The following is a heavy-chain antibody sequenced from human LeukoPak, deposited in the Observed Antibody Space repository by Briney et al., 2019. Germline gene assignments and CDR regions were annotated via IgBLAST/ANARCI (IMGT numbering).Heavy chain of an antibody. V-gene: IGHV3-66*02. CDR3: AIRGTSGSWSALDI. CDR1: GFTLSSDY. CDR2: IYSGSRT. Sequence: GGSLRLSCVASGFTLSSDYMSWVRQAPGKGLEWVSIIYSGSRTYYADSVKGRFTISRDDSKNTLYFQLNSLRPEDTAVYYCAIRGTSGSWSALDIWGQGTMVIVSS. J-gene: IGHJ3*02. D-gene: IGHD3-10*01.